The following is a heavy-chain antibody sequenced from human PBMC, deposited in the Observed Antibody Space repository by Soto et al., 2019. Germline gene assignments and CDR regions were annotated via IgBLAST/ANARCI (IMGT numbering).Heavy chain of an antibody. CDR2: IYHSGST. CDR1: GGSISSGGYS. D-gene: IGHD6-19*01. CDR3: ARVSFSGWYGEDYFDY. J-gene: IGHJ4*02. V-gene: IGHV4-30-2*01. Sequence: SETLSLTCAVSGGSISSGGYSWSWIRQPPGKGLEWIGYIYHSGSTYYNPSLKSRVTISVDRSKNQFSLKLSSVTAADTAVYYCARVSFSGWYGEDYFDYWGQGTLVTVSS.